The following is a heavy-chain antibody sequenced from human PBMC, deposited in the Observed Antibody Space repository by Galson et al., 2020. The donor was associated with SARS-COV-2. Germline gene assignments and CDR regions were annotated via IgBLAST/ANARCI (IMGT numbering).Heavy chain of an antibody. Sequence: SETLSLTCTVSGGSISSGGYYWSWIRQHPGKGLEWIGYIYYSGSTYYHPSLKSRVTISVDTSKNQFSLKLSSVTAADTAVYYCAREEMEQQLPLYGMDVWGQGTTVTVSS. CDR1: GGSISSGGYY. V-gene: IGHV4-31*03. CDR3: AREEMEQQLPLYGMDV. J-gene: IGHJ6*02. D-gene: IGHD6-13*01. CDR2: IYYSGST.